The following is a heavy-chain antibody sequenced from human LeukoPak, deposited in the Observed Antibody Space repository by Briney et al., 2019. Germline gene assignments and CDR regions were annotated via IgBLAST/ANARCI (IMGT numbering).Heavy chain of an antibody. CDR2: ISSDGGAM. V-gene: IGHV3-11*01. J-gene: IGHJ4*02. Sequence: GGSLRLSCAASGVIFSDYYMTWIRQAPGKGLEWVSSISSDGGAMYYADSVKGRFTISRDNARNSLYLQMNSLSAEDTAVYFCARAALLTGGRYHFDYWAQGTLVTVSS. CDR3: ARAALLTGGRYHFDY. D-gene: IGHD3-16*01. CDR1: GVIFSDYY.